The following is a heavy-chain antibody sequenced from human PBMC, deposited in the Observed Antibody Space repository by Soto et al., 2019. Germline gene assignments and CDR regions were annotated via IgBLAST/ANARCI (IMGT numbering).Heavy chain of an antibody. Sequence: EVQVVETGGGLIQPGGSLRLSCAVSGFTVSSNYMSWVRQPAGKGPEWVSDIYSGGSRYYADSVKGRFTISRDNSKNTLYLQMNSLRAEDTAVYYCARERDGHNPNWFDLWGQGTLVTVSS. V-gene: IGHV3-53*02. CDR1: GFTVSSNY. CDR3: ARERDGHNPNWFDL. CDR2: IYSGGSR. D-gene: IGHD2-8*01. J-gene: IGHJ5*02.